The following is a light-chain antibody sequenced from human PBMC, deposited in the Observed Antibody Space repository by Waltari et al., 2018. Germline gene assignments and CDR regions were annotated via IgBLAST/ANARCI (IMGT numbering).Light chain of an antibody. J-gene: IGLJ2*01. CDR1: SRAVGGYNY. Sequence: QSALAQPPSASGSPGQSVTISCPGTSRAVGGYNYVSWYQQHPGKAPKLMIYEVSKRPSGVPDRFSGSKSGNTASLTVSGLQAEDEAAYYCSSYAGSNFVVFGGGTKVTVL. CDR2: EVS. CDR3: SSYAGSNFVV. V-gene: IGLV2-8*01.